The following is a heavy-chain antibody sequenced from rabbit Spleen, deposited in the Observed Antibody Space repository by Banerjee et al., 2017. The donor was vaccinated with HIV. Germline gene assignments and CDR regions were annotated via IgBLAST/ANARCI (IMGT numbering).Heavy chain of an antibody. V-gene: IGHV1S40*01. D-gene: IGHD6-1*01. J-gene: IGHJ4*01. CDR2: IDPVFDST. CDR1: GFSFSTSDW. Sequence: QSLEESGGGLVKPGASLTLTCTASGFSFSTSDWIYWVRQAPGKGLEWIGYIDPVFDSTYYASWAKGRFTISKTSSTTVTLQMTSLTAADTATYFCAREKSGIVGYDLWGPGTLVTVS. CDR3: AREKSGIVGYDL.